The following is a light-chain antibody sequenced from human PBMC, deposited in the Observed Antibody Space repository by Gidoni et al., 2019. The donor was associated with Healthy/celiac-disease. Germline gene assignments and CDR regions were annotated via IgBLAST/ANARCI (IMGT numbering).Light chain of an antibody. CDR2: AAS. CDR1: QGISSY. CDR3: QQSYSTPVT. Sequence: DIQMTQSSSSLSASVGDRVTIPCRASQGISSYLNWYQQKPGKAPKLLIYAASSLQSGVPSRLSGSGSGTDFTLTISRLQPEDFATYYCQQSYSTPVTFGPGTKVDIK. J-gene: IGKJ3*01. V-gene: IGKV1-39*01.